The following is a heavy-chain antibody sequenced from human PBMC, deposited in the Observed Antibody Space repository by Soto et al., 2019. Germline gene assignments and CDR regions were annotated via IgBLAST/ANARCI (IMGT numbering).Heavy chain of an antibody. V-gene: IGHV1-18*01. J-gene: IGHJ4*02. CDR3: ARDDRPHYYGSGSSDY. CDR2: ISAYNGNT. CDR1: GYTFTSYG. D-gene: IGHD3-10*01. Sequence: QVPLVQSGAEVKKPGASVKVSCKASGYTFTSYGISWVRQAPGQGLEWMGWISAYNGNTNYAQKLQGRVTMTTDTSTSTAYMELRSLRSDDTAVYYCARDDRPHYYGSGSSDYWGQGTLVTVSS.